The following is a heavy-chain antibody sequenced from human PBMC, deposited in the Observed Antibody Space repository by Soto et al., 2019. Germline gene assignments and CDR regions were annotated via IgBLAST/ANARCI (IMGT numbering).Heavy chain of an antibody. J-gene: IGHJ4*02. D-gene: IGHD2-21*02. V-gene: IGHV4-39*01. CDR1: CESISSSSYY. CDR2: IYYSGRT. Sequence: PSETLSLTCIVSCESISSSSYYWGWIRQPPGKGLEWIGSIYYSGRTYYNPSFKSRVTISIDTSKNQFSLELSSVTATDTAVYYCARQRTTVVTQAYFDHWGQGALVTVSS. CDR3: ARQRTTVVTQAYFDH.